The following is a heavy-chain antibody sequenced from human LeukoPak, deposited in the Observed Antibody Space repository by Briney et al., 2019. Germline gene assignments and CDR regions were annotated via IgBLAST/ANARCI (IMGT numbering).Heavy chain of an antibody. Sequence: KAGGSLRLSCSASSFNFKTYNINWVRQTPGKGLEWVSSISYTGTYIYYSDSVKGRFTISRDNAESSVYLELNSLRVDDTAIYYCTRDSGTYRPIDYWGQGTLVTVSS. CDR2: ISYTGTYI. V-gene: IGHV3-21*01. J-gene: IGHJ4*02. CDR3: TRDSGTYRPIDY. D-gene: IGHD3-16*02. CDR1: SFNFKTYN.